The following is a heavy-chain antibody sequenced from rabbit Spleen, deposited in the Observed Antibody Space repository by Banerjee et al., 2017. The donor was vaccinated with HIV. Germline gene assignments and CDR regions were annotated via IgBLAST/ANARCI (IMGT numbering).Heavy chain of an antibody. Sequence: QSLEESGGDLVKPGASLTLTCTASGVSFTSNYYMCWVRQAPGKGLEWIACIDTGSSGFTYFASWAKGRFTISKTSSTTVTLQLSSLTAADTATYFCVRDQAGDADYGPYYLNLWGPGTLVTVS. V-gene: IGHV1S40*01. CDR1: GVSFTSNYY. J-gene: IGHJ4*01. CDR2: IDTGSSGFT. CDR3: VRDQAGDADYGPYYLNL. D-gene: IGHD2-1*01.